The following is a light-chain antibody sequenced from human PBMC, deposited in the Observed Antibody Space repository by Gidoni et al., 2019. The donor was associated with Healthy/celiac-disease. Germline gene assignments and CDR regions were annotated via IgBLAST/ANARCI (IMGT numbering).Light chain of an antibody. J-gene: IGLJ3*02. CDR1: SSDVGGYNY. CDR3: SSYTSSSTPNWV. V-gene: IGLV2-14*01. CDR2: DVS. Sequence: QSALTQPASVSGSPGQSITIPCTGTSSDVGGYNYVSWYQQHPGKAPKLMIYDVSNRPSGVSNRFSGSTSGNTASLTISGLQAEDEAAYYCSSYTSSSTPNWVFGGGTKLTVL.